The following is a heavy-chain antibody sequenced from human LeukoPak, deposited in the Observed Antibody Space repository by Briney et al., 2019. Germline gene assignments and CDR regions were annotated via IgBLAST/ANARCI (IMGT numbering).Heavy chain of an antibody. CDR2: ISSSSSYI. D-gene: IGHD3-16*01. Sequence: GGSLRLSCAASGFTFSSYSMNWVRQAPGEGLEWVSSISSSSSYIYYADSVRGRFTISIDNSKNTLYLQMNSLRAEDTAVYYCARRAGAYTHPYDYWGQGTLVTVSS. CDR3: ARRAGAYTHPYDY. J-gene: IGHJ4*02. CDR1: GFTFSSYS. V-gene: IGHV3-21*04.